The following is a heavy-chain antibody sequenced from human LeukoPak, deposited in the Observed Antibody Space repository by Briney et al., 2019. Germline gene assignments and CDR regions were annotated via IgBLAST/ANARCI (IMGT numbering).Heavy chain of an antibody. CDR2: ISSSGSST. J-gene: IGHJ5*02. D-gene: IGHD6-6*01. CDR3: AKDRGQLVPKYNWFDP. V-gene: IGHV3-23*01. CDR1: GFTFRLYA. Sequence: GGSLRLSCVASGFTFRLYAMNWVRQAPGKGLEWVSAISSSGSSTYYADSVKGRFTISRDNSKNTLYLQMNSLRAEDTAVYYCAKDRGQLVPKYNWFDPWGQGTLVTVSS.